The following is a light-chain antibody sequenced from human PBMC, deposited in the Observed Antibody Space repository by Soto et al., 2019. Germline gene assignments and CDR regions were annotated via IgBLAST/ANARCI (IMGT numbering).Light chain of an antibody. CDR3: SSYKSSSTLYV. Sequence: QSSLTQPASVSGTPGQSITISCTGTSSDVGGYNYVSWYQQHPGKAPKFMIYDSSNRPSGVSNRFSGSKSGNTASLTISGLQAEDEADYYCSSYKSSSTLYVFGTGTKVTVL. CDR2: DSS. V-gene: IGLV2-14*01. CDR1: SSDVGGYNY. J-gene: IGLJ1*01.